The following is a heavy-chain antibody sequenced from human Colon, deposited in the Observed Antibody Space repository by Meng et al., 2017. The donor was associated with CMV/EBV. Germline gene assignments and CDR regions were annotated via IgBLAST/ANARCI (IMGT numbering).Heavy chain of an antibody. J-gene: IGHJ4*02. Sequence: VELGESGGGVVQPGGSLRLSCGASGFSFSESGIHWLRQAPGKGLEWVSFIDTTNHYYADSVKGRFTISRDDSKRMVYLQMNNLKTEDTAMYFCSNGLLGVQGHWGQGTLVTVSS. CDR1: GFSFSESG. CDR3: SNGLLGVQGH. V-gene: IGHV3-30*02. CDR2: IDTTNH. D-gene: IGHD3-3*01.